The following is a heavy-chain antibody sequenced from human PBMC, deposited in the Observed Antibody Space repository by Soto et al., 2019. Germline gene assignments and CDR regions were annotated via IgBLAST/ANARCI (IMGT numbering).Heavy chain of an antibody. Sequence: QLQLQESGSGLVRPSQTLSLTCAVSGGSISSGGYSWNWIRQPPGKGLEWIGYIYHSGSTLYNPSLKSRVTISVDKSKNQSSLKLTSVTAADTAVYYSARDQLEGNWFDPWGQGTLVTVSS. J-gene: IGHJ5*02. V-gene: IGHV4-30-2*01. D-gene: IGHD1-1*01. CDR1: GGSISSGGYS. CDR2: IYHSGST. CDR3: ARDQLEGNWFDP.